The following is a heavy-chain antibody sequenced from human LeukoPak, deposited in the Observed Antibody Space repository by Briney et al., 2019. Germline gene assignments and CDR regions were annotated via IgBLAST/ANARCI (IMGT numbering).Heavy chain of an antibody. CDR2: INHSGST. D-gene: IGHD1-1*01. CDR1: GYSISSGYY. J-gene: IGHJ4*02. CDR3: ARVSWSLFDY. Sequence: PSETLSLTCAVSGYSISSGYYWSWIRQPPGKGLEWIGEINHSGSTNYNPSLKSRVTISVDTSKNQFSLKLSSVTAADTAVYYCARVSWSLFDYWGQGTLVTVSS. V-gene: IGHV4-34*01.